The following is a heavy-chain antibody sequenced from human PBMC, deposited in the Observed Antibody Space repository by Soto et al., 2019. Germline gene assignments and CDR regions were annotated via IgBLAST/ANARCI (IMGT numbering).Heavy chain of an antibody. CDR3: ARVASSGWYRGDAFDI. V-gene: IGHV1-18*04. J-gene: IGHJ3*02. CDR1: GYTFTSYG. CDR2: ISAYNGNT. Sequence: SVKVSCKASGYTFTSYGISWVRQAPGQGLEWMGWISAYNGNTNYAQKLQGRVTMTTDTSTSTAYMELRSLRSDDTAVYYCARVASSGWYRGDAFDIWGQGTMVNVSS. D-gene: IGHD6-19*01.